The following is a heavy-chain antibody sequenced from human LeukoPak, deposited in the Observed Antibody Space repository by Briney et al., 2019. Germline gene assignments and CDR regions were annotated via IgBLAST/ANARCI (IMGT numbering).Heavy chain of an antibody. CDR3: ARDHYSSSWYGADY. Sequence: GGSPRLSCAASGFTFSSYEMNWVRQAPGKGLEWVSYISSSGSTIYYADSVKGRFTISRDNAKNSLYLQMNSLRAEDTAVYYCARDHYSSSWYGADYWGQGTLVTVSS. V-gene: IGHV3-48*03. CDR1: GFTFSSYE. J-gene: IGHJ4*02. D-gene: IGHD6-13*01. CDR2: ISSSGSTI.